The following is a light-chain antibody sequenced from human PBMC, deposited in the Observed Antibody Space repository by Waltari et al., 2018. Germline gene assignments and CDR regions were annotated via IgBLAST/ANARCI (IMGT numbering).Light chain of an antibody. CDR3: QQYRINPWT. Sequence: DIQMTQSPSTLSTSVGDRVTITCRASENVNSWLAWYQVKPGKAPKLLIQKASNLESRVPSRFSGSGSGTEFALTISSLQADDFATYYCQQYRINPWTFGQGTKVEI. CDR2: KAS. V-gene: IGKV1-5*03. CDR1: ENVNSW. J-gene: IGKJ1*01.